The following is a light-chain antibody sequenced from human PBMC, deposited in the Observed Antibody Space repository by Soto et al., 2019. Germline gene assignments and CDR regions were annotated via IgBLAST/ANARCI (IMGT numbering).Light chain of an antibody. V-gene: IGLV2-18*01. CDR3: SLKTNSVTWV. Sequence: QSALTQPPSVSGSPGQSVTISCTGTWSDVGIYDLVSWYQQPPGTAPKLLIYQVSYRPSGVPDRFSGSKSGNTASLTISGLQAEDEADYYCSLKTNSVTWVFGGGTKLTV. CDR1: WSDVGIYDL. CDR2: QVS. J-gene: IGLJ3*02.